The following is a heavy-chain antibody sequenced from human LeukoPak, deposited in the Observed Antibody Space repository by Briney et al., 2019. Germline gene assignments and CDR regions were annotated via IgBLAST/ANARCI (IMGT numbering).Heavy chain of an antibody. CDR1: GYTFTNYY. D-gene: IGHD3-3*01. V-gene: IGHV1-46*01. CDR2: INPSGGST. J-gene: IGHJ4*02. Sequence: ASVKVSCKASGYTFTNYYIHWVRQAPGQGLEWMGIINPSGGSTTYAQKFQGRVTMTRDTSTSTVYMDLRSLKSEDTAVYYGARVLTMQFDYWGQGTLVTVSS. CDR3: ARVLTMQFDY.